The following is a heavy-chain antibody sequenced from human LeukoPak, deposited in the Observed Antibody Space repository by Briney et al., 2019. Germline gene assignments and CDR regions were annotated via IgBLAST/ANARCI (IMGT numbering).Heavy chain of an antibody. V-gene: IGHV4-34*01. J-gene: IGHJ5*02. D-gene: IGHD1-26*01. CDR1: GGSFSGYY. CDR2: INHSGST. CDR3: ARGLSSREWELLRFDP. Sequence: SETLSLTCAVYGGSFSGYYWSWIRQPPGKGLEWIGEINHSGSTNYNPSLKSRVTISVATSKNQFSLKLSSVTAADTAVYYCARGLSSREWELLRFDPWGQGTLVTVSS.